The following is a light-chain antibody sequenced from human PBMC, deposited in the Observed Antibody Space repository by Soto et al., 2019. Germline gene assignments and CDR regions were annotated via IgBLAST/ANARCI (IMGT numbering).Light chain of an antibody. Sequence: EIVLTQSPGTLSLSPGERATLSCRASQSVSSGYFAWYQQKPGQAPRLLIYGASSRATGIPDRFSRSRSGTDFTLTISRLEPEDFAVYYCQQYGSSPYTFGQRTKLEIK. CDR3: QQYGSSPYT. J-gene: IGKJ2*01. CDR2: GAS. CDR1: QSVSSGY. V-gene: IGKV3-20*01.